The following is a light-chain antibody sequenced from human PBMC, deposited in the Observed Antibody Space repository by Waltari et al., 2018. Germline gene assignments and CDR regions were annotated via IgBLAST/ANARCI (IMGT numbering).Light chain of an antibody. V-gene: IGLV1-44*01. CDR3: AAWDYSLDGHVL. CDR1: NSNVGSNS. CDR2: RNN. J-gene: IGLJ2*01. Sequence: QSVLTQPPSASGTPGQRVTISCSGSNSNVGSNSVNWYQQVPGTAPKLLIYRNNQLPPGFPDRFSGSKSVTSASLAISGLQSEDEADYYCAAWDYSLDGHVLFGGGTKLTVL.